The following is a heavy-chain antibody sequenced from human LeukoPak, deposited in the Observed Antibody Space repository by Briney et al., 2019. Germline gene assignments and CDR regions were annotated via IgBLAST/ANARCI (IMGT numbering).Heavy chain of an antibody. CDR1: GFTFSSYG. J-gene: IGHJ6*03. CDR3: AKDYGGNWDYYYYYMDV. D-gene: IGHD4-23*01. CDR2: IRYDGSNK. V-gene: IGHV3-30*02. Sequence: QTGGSLRLSCAASGFTFSSYGMHWVRQAPGKGLEWVAFIRYDGSNKYYADSVKGRFTISRDNSKNTLYLQMNSLRAEDTAVYYCAKDYGGNWDYYYYYMDVWGKGTTVTVSS.